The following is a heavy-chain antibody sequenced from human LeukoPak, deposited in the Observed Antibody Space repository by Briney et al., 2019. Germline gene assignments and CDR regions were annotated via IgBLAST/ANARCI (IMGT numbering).Heavy chain of an antibody. CDR2: ISGSGGST. CDR1: GFTFSSYA. J-gene: IGHJ6*02. V-gene: IGHV3-23*01. Sequence: PGGSLRLSCAASGFTFSSYAMSWVRQAPGKGLEWVSAISGSGGSTYYADSVKGRFTISRDNSKNTLYLQMNSLRAEDTAVYYCARYAGYRYGGEPPNYYYGMDVWGQGTTVTVSS. CDR3: ARYAGYRYGGEPPNYYYGMDV. D-gene: IGHD5-18*01.